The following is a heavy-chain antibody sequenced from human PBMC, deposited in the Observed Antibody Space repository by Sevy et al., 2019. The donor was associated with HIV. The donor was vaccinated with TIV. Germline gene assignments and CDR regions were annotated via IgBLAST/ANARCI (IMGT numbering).Heavy chain of an antibody. CDR2: IYYSGST. CDR1: GGSISSYY. CDR3: AREISSGWLDY. Sequence: SETLSLTCTVSGGSISSYYWNWIRQPPGKGLEWIGYIYYSGSTNYNPSLKSRVTISVDTSKNQFSLKLSSVTVADTAVYYCAREISSGWLDYWGQGTLVTVSS. J-gene: IGHJ4*02. D-gene: IGHD6-19*01. V-gene: IGHV4-59*01.